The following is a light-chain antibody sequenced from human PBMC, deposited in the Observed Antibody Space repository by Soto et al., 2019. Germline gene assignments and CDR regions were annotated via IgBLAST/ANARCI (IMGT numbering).Light chain of an antibody. CDR3: GSYVCATRI. CDR2: EVT. J-gene: IGLJ2*01. Sequence: QSALTQPASVSGSPGQSITISCTGTSSDIGAYDYVSWFQQYPGKAPTLLIYEVTFRPSGVSSSFSGSKSGNTASLTISGLKTEDEADYYCGSYVCATRIFGGGTKHTVL. V-gene: IGLV2-14*01. CDR1: SSDIGAYDY.